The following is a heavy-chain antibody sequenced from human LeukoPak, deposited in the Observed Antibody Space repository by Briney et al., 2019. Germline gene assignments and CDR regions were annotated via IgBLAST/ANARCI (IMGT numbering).Heavy chain of an antibody. CDR2: ISTTSSYI. D-gene: IGHD3-22*01. J-gene: IGHJ4*02. V-gene: IGHV3-21*01. CDR1: GFTFSIHT. CDR3: ARKYDSSGFPFDY. Sequence: GGSLRLSCAASGFTFSIHTMSWVRQAPGKGLEWVSCISTTSSYIYYADSVKGRFTISRDNSKNTLYLQMNSLRAEDTAVYFCARKYDSSGFPFDYWGQGTLVTVSS.